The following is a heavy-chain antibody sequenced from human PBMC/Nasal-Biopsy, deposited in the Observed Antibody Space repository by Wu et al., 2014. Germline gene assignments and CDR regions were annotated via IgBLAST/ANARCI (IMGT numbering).Heavy chain of an antibody. V-gene: IGHV3-74*01. D-gene: IGHD6-13*01. CDR2: TNEDGSTT. J-gene: IGHJ4*02. Sequence: RQAPGKGLVWVSRTNEDGSTTDYAHSVKGRFTISRDNAQNSLYLQMNSVTVEDTAVYYCARDNIIASGGSDFWGQGTLVTVSS. CDR3: ARDNIIASGGSDF.